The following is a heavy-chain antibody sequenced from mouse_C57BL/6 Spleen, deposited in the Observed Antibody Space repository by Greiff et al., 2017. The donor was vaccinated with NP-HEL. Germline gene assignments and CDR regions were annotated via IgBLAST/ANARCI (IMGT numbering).Heavy chain of an antibody. V-gene: IGHV1-9*01. CDR1: GYTFTGYW. D-gene: IGHD4-1*01. CDR3: ARSGLGRRGDYYYAMDY. Sequence: QVQLKQSGAELMKPGASVKLSCKATGYTFTGYWIEWVKQRPGHGLEWIGEILPGSGSTNYNEKFKGKATFTADTSSNTAYMQLSSLTTEDSAIYYCARSGLGRRGDYYYAMDYWGQGTSVTVSS. CDR2: ILPGSGST. J-gene: IGHJ4*01.